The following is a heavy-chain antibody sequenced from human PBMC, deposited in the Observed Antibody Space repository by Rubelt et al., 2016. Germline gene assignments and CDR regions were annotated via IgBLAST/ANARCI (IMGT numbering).Heavy chain of an antibody. V-gene: IGHV5-10-1*03. J-gene: IGHJ4*02. D-gene: IGHD2-21*01. CDR3: VIAAKFYYFDF. CDR2: IDPSDSYT. Sequence: EVQLVQSGAEVKKPGESLRISCKGSGYSFTSYWISWVRQMPGKGLEWMGRIDPSDSYTNYVPSFQGDVTISADKSSSTAYLQWSSLKASDTAMYCCVIAAKFYYFDFWGQGTLVTVSS. CDR1: GYSFTSYW.